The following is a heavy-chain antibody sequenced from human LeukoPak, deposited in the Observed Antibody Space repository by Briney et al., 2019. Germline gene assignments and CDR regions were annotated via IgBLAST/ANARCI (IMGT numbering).Heavy chain of an antibody. CDR3: ARHTSGGYCSSTSCSYLDY. CDR2: IYPGDSDT. V-gene: IGHV5-51*01. CDR1: GYSFTSYW. Sequence: GESLKISCKGSGYSFTSYWIGWVRQLPGKGLEWMGIIYPGDSDTRYSPSFQGQVTISAHKSISTAYLQWSSLKASDTAMYYCARHTSGGYCSSTSCSYLDYWGQGTLVTVSS. J-gene: IGHJ4*02. D-gene: IGHD2-2*01.